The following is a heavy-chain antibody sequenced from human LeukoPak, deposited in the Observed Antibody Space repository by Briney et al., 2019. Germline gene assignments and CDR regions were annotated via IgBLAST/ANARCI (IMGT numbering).Heavy chain of an antibody. CDR3: AKSWDNDSSGYYYVDY. V-gene: IGHV4-34*01. CDR2: INGSGST. D-gene: IGHD3-22*01. Sequence: SETLSLTCAVCGGSFSGDYWSWIREPPGKGLEWIGEINGSGSTNYTPSLKSRVTISVDTSKNQFTQKLSSVTTAHTAVYYSAKSWDNDSSGYYYVDYWGQGTLVTVSS. CDR1: GGSFSGDY. J-gene: IGHJ4*02.